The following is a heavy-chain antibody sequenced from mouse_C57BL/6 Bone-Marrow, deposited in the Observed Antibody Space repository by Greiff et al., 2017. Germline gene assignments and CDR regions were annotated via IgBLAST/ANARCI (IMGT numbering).Heavy chain of an antibody. D-gene: IGHD4-1*01. CDR2: IYPRSGNT. Sequence: QVQLQQSGAELARPGASVKLSCKASGYTYTSYGISWVKQRTGQGLEWIGEIYPRSGNTYYNEKFKGKATLTADKSSSTAYMELRSLTSEDSAVYFCARGDWDGYFDYWGQGTTLTVSS. V-gene: IGHV1-81*01. CDR3: ARGDWDGYFDY. J-gene: IGHJ2*01. CDR1: GYTYTSYG.